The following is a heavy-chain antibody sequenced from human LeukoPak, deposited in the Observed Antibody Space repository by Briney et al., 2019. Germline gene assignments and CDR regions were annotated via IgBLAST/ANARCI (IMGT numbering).Heavy chain of an antibody. CDR3: ARRSLAYCGGDCYSGGSSFDY. Sequence: PSETLSLTCTVSGDSISSYYWSWIRQPPGKGLEWIGYIYYSGSTNYNPSLKSRVTISVDTSKNQFSLKLSSVTAADTAVYYCARRSLAYCGGDCYSGGSSFDYWGQGTLVTVSS. V-gene: IGHV4-59*08. D-gene: IGHD2-21*02. J-gene: IGHJ4*02. CDR2: IYYSGST. CDR1: GDSISSYY.